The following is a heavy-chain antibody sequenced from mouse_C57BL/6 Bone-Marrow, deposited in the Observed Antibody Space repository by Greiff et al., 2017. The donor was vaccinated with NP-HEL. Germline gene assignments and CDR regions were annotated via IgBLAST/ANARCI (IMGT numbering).Heavy chain of an antibody. CDR2: IYPGNSDT. V-gene: IGHV1-5*01. CDR1: GYTFTSYW. D-gene: IGHD1-1*01. J-gene: IGHJ2*01. Sequence: EVQVVESGTVLARPGASVKMSCKTSGYTFTSYWMHWVKQRPGQGLEWIGAIYPGNSDTSYNQKFKGKAKLTAVTSASTAYMELSSLTNEDSAVYYGTRERTTVVAHFDDGGKGTTLT. CDR3: TRERTTVVAHFDD.